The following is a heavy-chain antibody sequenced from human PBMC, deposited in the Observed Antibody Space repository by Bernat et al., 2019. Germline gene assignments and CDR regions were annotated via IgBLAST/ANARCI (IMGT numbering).Heavy chain of an antibody. CDR1: GFTFSNAW. J-gene: IGHJ6*02. CDR2: IKRKTDGGTT. V-gene: IGHV3-15*07. CDR3: SRAALRYQLTSYYYFGMDV. Sequence: EVQLVESGGGLVKPGGSLRLSCAGSGFTFSNAWMNWVRQAPGKGLEWVGRIKRKTDGGTTDYAAPVQGRFTISRDDSKNTLYLQMNSLKTEDTAVYYCSRAALRYQLTSYYYFGMDVWGQGTTVTVSS. D-gene: IGHD2-2*01.